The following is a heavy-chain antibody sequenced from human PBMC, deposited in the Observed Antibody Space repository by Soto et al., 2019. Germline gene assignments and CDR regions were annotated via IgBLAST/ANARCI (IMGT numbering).Heavy chain of an antibody. V-gene: IGHV3-11*03. D-gene: IGHD1-26*01. Sequence: PGGSLRLSCAASGFTFSDYYMSWIRQAPGKGLEWVSYISSSSSYTNYADSVKGRFTISRDNGAKNSLYLQMNSLRAEDTAVYYCARLEWELPPGYYFDYWGQGTLVTVSS. J-gene: IGHJ4*02. CDR2: ISSSSSYT. CDR3: ARLEWELPPGYYFDY. CDR1: GFTFSDYY.